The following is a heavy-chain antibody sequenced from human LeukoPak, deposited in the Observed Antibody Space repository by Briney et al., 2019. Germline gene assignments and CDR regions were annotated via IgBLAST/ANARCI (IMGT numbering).Heavy chain of an antibody. CDR1: GYTFTGYY. D-gene: IGHD5-18*01. CDR3: ARQVQLWSKPAKINWFDP. CDR2: INPNSGGT. V-gene: IGHV1-2*02. Sequence: GASVKVSCKASGYTFTGYYMHWVRQAPGQGLEWMGWINPNSGGTNYAQKFRGRVTMTRDTSISTAYMELSRLRSDDTAVYYCARQVQLWSKPAKINWFDPWGQGTLVTVSS. J-gene: IGHJ5*02.